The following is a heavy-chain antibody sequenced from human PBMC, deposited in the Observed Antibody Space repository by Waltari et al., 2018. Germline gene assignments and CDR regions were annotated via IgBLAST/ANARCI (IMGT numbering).Heavy chain of an antibody. Sequence: QVQLQESGPGLVKPSQTLSLTCTVSGGSISSGGYYWSWIRQHPGKGLEWIGYIYHSGSTYYNPSLKSRVTISVDRSKNQFSLKLSSVTAADTAVYYCARGGALSGYDLRSKYYYYGMDVWGQGTRVTVSS. CDR3: ARGGALSGYDLRSKYYYYGMDV. CDR1: GGSISSGGYY. V-gene: IGHV4-31*03. D-gene: IGHD5-12*01. J-gene: IGHJ6*02. CDR2: IYHSGST.